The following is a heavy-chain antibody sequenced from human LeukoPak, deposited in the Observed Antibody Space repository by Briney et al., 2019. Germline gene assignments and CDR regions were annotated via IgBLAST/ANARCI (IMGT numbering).Heavy chain of an antibody. CDR3: GKSYYYHSGSFDY. Sequence: GGSLRLSCAASGFTFSTFNMHWVRQAPGKGLEWVAVFSSDGRSTFYAENVQGRFTLSRDNSKNTLSLQMNSLRAEDTAVYYCGKSYYYHSGSFDYWGQGTLVTVSS. V-gene: IGHV3-30*18. J-gene: IGHJ4*02. D-gene: IGHD3-10*01. CDR2: FSSDGRST. CDR1: GFTFSTFN.